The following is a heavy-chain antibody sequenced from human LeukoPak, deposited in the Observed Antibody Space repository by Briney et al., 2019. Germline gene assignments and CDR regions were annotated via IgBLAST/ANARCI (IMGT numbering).Heavy chain of an antibody. CDR1: GFTFDDYA. CDR3: AKDRDYGGNDAFDI. V-gene: IGHV3-9*01. D-gene: IGHD4-23*01. Sequence: GRSLRLSCAASGFTFDDYAMHWVRQPPGKGLEWVSGISWNSGSIGYADSVKGRFTISRDNAKNSLYLQMNSLRAEDTALYYCAKDRDYGGNDAFDIWGQGTMVTLSS. J-gene: IGHJ3*02. CDR2: ISWNSGSI.